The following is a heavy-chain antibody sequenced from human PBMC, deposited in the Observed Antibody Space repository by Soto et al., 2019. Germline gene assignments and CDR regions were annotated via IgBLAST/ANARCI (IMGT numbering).Heavy chain of an antibody. D-gene: IGHD3-16*01. Sequence: QITLKESGPTLVKPTQTLTLTCTFSGFSLSTSGVGVGWIRQPPGKALGWLALIYWDDDKRYSPSLKSRLTITKDTSKSQVVLTMTNMDPLDTATYYCAHMDYDYVWGSDYGMDVWGQGTTVTVSS. CDR1: GFSLSTSGVG. CDR3: AHMDYDYVWGSDYGMDV. J-gene: IGHJ6*02. CDR2: IYWDDDK. V-gene: IGHV2-5*02.